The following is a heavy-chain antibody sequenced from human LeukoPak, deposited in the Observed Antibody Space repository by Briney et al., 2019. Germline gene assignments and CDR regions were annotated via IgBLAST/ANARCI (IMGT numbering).Heavy chain of an antibody. Sequence: GGSLRLSCAASGFTFSSYAMSWVPQAPGKGLEWVSAISGSGGSTYYADSVKGRFTISRDNSKNTLYLQMNSLRAEDTAVYYCAKGRFGELLFDYWGQGTLVTVSS. CDR3: AKGRFGELLFDY. CDR2: ISGSGGST. V-gene: IGHV3-23*01. J-gene: IGHJ4*02. CDR1: GFTFSSYA. D-gene: IGHD3-10*01.